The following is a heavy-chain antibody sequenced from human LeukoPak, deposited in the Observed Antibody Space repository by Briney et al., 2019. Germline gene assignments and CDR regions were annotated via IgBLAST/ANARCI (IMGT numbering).Heavy chain of an antibody. CDR2: INTNTGNP. V-gene: IGHV7-4-1*02. D-gene: IGHD6-13*01. Sequence: GASVKVSAKASGYTFTRYAMNWVRQAPGQGLEWMGWINTNTGNPTYAQGFTGRFVFSLDTSVSTAYLQISSLKAEDTAVYYCAKPTPGYSSSWDYNYGMDVWGQGTTVTVSS. J-gene: IGHJ6*02. CDR3: AKPTPGYSSSWDYNYGMDV. CDR1: GYTFTRYA.